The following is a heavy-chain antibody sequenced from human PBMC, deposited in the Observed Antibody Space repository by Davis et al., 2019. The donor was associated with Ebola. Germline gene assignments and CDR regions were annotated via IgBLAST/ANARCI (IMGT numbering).Heavy chain of an antibody. Sequence: SETLSLTCTVSGGSISSHYWSWIRQPPGKGLEWIGYIYYSGSTYYNPSLESRITISVDTSKNQFSLHLNFVTAADTAVYYCASWYGSGRVSHFDYWGQGTLVTVSS. CDR1: GGSISSHY. CDR3: ASWYGSGRVSHFDY. V-gene: IGHV4-59*11. D-gene: IGHD3-10*01. J-gene: IGHJ4*02. CDR2: IYYSGST.